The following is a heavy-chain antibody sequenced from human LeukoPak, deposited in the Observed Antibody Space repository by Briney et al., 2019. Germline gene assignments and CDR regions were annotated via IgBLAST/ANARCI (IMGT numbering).Heavy chain of an antibody. J-gene: IGHJ3*02. CDR2: IYTSGST. D-gene: IGHD6-13*01. CDR1: GGSISSYY. V-gene: IGHV4-4*07. CDR3: ARVQYSSSWWVDAFDI. Sequence: KPSETLSLTCTVSGGSISSYYWSWIRQPAGKGLEWIGRIYTSGSTNYNPSLKSPVTMSVDTSKNQFSLKLSSVTAADTAVYYCARVQYSSSWWVDAFDIWGQGTMVTVSS.